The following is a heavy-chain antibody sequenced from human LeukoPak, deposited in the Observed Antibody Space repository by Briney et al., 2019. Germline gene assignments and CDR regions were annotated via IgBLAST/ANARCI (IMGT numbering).Heavy chain of an antibody. V-gene: IGHV4-38-2*02. J-gene: IGHJ4*02. CDR1: GYSISSGYY. D-gene: IGHD2-15*01. Sequence: PSETLSLTCTVSGYSISSGYYWGWIRQPPGKGLEWIGSIYHSGSTYYNPSLKSRVTISVDTSKNQFSLKLSSVTAADTAVYYCARVRGEYCSGGSCYRKDRDHFDYWGQGTLVTVSS. CDR2: IYHSGST. CDR3: ARVRGEYCSGGSCYRKDRDHFDY.